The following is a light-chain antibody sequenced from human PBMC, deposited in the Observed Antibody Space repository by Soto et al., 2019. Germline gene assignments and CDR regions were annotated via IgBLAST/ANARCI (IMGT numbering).Light chain of an antibody. CDR3: QQYNNWPFS. J-gene: IGKJ5*01. Sequence: EIVLTQSPGTLSLSPGERATLSCRAAQGVTTNFAWYQQKSGQSPRLIIYDVSNRATGVPARFSGSGSETDFTLTISGLRSEDAAVYFCQQYNNWPFSLGQGTRLEIK. V-gene: IGKV3-15*01. CDR2: DVS. CDR1: QGVTTN.